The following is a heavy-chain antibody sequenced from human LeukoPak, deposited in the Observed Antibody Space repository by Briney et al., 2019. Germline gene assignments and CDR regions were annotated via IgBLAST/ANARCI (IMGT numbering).Heavy chain of an antibody. CDR3: AKDRLGRAGTGLWSTYYPMSNDFDY. Sequence: PGGSLRLSCAASGFTFSDYAMNWVRQAPGKGLEWVSTISGNGGSTYYADSVKGRFTISRDNSRTTLYLEMNSLRAEDTAVYYCAKDRLGRAGTGLWSTYYPMSNDFDYWGQGALVTVSS. CDR2: ISGNGGST. V-gene: IGHV3-23*01. J-gene: IGHJ4*02. CDR1: GFTFSDYA. D-gene: IGHD3-3*01.